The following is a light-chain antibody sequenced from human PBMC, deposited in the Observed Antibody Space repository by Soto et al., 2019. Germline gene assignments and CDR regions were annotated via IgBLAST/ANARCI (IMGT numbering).Light chain of an antibody. CDR2: HNS. CDR3: CSYAGSFRV. V-gene: IGLV1-44*01. Sequence: QSVLTQPPSASGTPGQRVIVSCSGSSSNIGKNTVNWYQQLPGTAPKLLIYHNSNRPSGVPDRFSGSKSGNTASLTISGLQAEDEADYYCCSYAGSFRVFGTGTKVTVL. J-gene: IGLJ1*01. CDR1: SSNIGKNT.